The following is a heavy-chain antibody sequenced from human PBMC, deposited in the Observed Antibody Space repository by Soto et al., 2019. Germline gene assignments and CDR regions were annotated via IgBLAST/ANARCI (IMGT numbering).Heavy chain of an antibody. D-gene: IGHD3-10*01. CDR2: IHYSQST. J-gene: IGHJ5*02. CDR3: ARHAKGYYASGSYNYLFAP. CDR1: GGSISSSSYY. Sequence: PSETLSLTCTVSGGSISSSSYYWGWIRQPPGKGLEYIGSIHYSQSTYYNPSLKSRFSISVDTSKNQFSLKLSSVTAADTAVYYCARHAKGYYASGSYNYLFAPWGQGTLVTVSS. V-gene: IGHV4-39*01.